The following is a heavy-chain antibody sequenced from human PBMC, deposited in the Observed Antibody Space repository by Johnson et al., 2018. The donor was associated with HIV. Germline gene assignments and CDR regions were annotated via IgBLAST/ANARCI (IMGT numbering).Heavy chain of an antibody. J-gene: IGHJ3*02. CDR1: GFIFSDYY. D-gene: IGHD2-2*01. V-gene: IGHV3-11*04. CDR2: ISSSGRTI. Sequence: QVQLVESGGGVVQPGRSLRLSCVGSGFIFSDYYMTWIRQAPGKGLESISYISSSGRTIYYADSVKGRFTMSRDNAKKSLYLQMNSLRAEDTAVYYCARDRCSSTSCIDAFDIWGQGTMVTVSS. CDR3: ARDRCSSTSCIDAFDI.